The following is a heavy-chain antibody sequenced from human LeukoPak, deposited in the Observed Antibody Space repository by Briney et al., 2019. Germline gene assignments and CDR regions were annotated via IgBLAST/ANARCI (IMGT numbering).Heavy chain of an antibody. J-gene: IGHJ5*02. D-gene: IGHD6-13*01. V-gene: IGHV3-23*01. CDR2: ISGSGGST. Sequence: GGSLRLSCAASGFTFSSYAMSWVRQAPGKGLEWVSGISGSGGSTYYADSVKGRFTISRDNSKYTLYLQMNSLRAEDTAVYYCAKQGSSSWDWLDPWGQGTLVTVSS. CDR1: GFTFSSYA. CDR3: AKQGSSSWDWLDP.